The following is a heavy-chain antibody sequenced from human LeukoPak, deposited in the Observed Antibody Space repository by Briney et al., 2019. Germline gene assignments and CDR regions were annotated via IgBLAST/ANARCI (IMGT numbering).Heavy chain of an antibody. Sequence: PGGTLRLSCEASGFSFSSYGMSWVRQAPGEGLEWVSGFSASDGSRYYADSVKGRFTISRDNSKNTLYLQMNSLRPEDTAVYYCAKDRRSGWPWDWFDPWGQGTLVTVSS. J-gene: IGHJ5*02. CDR1: GFSFSSYG. D-gene: IGHD6-19*01. CDR2: FSASDGSR. V-gene: IGHV3-23*01. CDR3: AKDRRSGWPWDWFDP.